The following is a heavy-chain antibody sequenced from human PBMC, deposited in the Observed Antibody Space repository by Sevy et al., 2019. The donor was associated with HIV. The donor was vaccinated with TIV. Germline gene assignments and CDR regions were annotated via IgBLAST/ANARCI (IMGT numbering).Heavy chain of an antibody. V-gene: IGHV4-30-4*01. CDR2: VYYSGNT. CDR3: TRVRGPFGWSDP. J-gene: IGHJ5*02. D-gene: IGHD3-10*01. CDR1: GGSINNPDFN. Sequence: SETLSLTCSVSGGSINNPDFNWSWVRQPPGRGLEWIGYVYYSGNTYYSPSLKTRASISIDTSKNQFSLDLHSVTAADTAVYYCTRVRGPFGWSDPWGQGTLVTVSS.